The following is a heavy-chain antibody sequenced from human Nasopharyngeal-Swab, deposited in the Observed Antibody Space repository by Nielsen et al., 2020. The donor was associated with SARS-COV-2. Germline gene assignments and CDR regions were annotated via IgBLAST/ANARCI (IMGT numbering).Heavy chain of an antibody. CDR2: ISAYNGNT. J-gene: IGHJ4*02. Sequence: ASVKVSCKASGGTFSRYAISWVRQAPGQGLEWMGWISAYNGNTNYAQKLQGRVTMTTDTSTSTAYMDLRSLRSDDTAVYYCARGVFSGSSLLYYFDYWGQGTLVTVSS. V-gene: IGHV1-18*01. CDR3: ARGVFSGSSLLYYFDY. D-gene: IGHD1-26*01. CDR1: GGTFSRYA.